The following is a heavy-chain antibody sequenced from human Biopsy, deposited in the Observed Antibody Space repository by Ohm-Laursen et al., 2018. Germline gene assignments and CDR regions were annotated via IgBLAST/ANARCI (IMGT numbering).Heavy chain of an antibody. Sequence: SSVKVSCKASGGSFSMDAFSWMRQVPGQGLEWMGLIIPMSRTPDYAQKFQGRVTFTADESTSTVYMELTSLTSDDTAVYYCASPNSGTYDVWGQGTTVTVSS. V-gene: IGHV1-69*01. CDR1: GGSFSMDA. D-gene: IGHD1-26*01. CDR3: ASPNSGTYDV. CDR2: IIPMSRTP. J-gene: IGHJ6*02.